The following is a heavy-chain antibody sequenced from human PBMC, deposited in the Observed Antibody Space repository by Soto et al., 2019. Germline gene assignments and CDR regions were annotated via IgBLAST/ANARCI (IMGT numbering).Heavy chain of an antibody. V-gene: IGHV3-23*01. CDR2: ISGSGGST. CDR3: AGDSSGYGWCDY. Sequence: PGGSLRLSCAASGFTFSSYAMSWVRQAPGKGLEWVSAISGSGGSTYYADSVKGRFTISRDNSKNTLYLQMNSLRAEDTAVYYCAGDSSGYGWCDYWGQGTLVTVSS. J-gene: IGHJ4*02. CDR1: GFTFSSYA. D-gene: IGHD3-22*01.